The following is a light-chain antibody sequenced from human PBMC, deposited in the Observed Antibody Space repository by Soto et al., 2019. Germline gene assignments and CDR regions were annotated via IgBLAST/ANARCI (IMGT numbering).Light chain of an antibody. V-gene: IGLV2-18*01. J-gene: IGLJ3*02. CDR1: SSDVGDYEH. CDR3: GLFTISATWV. Sequence: QSALTQPRSVSGSPGQSVTISCTVTSSDVGDYEHVSWYQLAPGTAPKLLISDVINRPSGVPDRFSGSKSGNTPSLTISGLEAEDEADYYCGLFTISATWVFGGGTKLTV. CDR2: DVI.